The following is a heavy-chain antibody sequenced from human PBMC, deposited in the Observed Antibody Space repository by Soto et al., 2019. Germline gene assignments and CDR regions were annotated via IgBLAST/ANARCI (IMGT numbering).Heavy chain of an antibody. CDR2: IYYSGST. D-gene: IGHD3-10*01. Sequence: SETLSLTCTVSGGSISSGDYYWSWIRQPPGKGLEWIGYIYYSGSTYYNPSLKSQVTISVDTSKNQFSLKLSSVTAADTAVYYCARGVTMVRGVIIPWFDPWGQGTLVTVSS. CDR1: GGSISSGDYY. CDR3: ARGVTMVRGVIIPWFDP. V-gene: IGHV4-30-4*01. J-gene: IGHJ5*02.